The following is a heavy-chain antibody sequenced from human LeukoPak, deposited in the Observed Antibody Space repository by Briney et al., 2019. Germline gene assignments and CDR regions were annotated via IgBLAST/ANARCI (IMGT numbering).Heavy chain of an antibody. CDR3: ARDTPHCSGGSCYSVRAFDI. CDR2: INPSGGST. J-gene: IGHJ3*02. CDR1: GYTFTSYY. V-gene: IGHV1-46*01. Sequence: ASVKVSCKAPGYTFTSYYMHWVRQAPGQGLEWMGIINPSGGSTSYAQKLQGRVTMTTDTSTSTAYMELRSLRSDDTAVYYCARDTPHCSGGSCYSVRAFDIWGQGTMVTVSS. D-gene: IGHD2-15*01.